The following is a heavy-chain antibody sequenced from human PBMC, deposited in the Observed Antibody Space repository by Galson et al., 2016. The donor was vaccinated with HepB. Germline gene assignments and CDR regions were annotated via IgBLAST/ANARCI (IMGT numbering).Heavy chain of an antibody. CDR3: AIIQRIDGMDA. V-gene: IGHV3-23*01. Sequence: SLRLSCAASGFTFTSFALTWVRQAPGKGLEWLSAVNARGGGGRTYYADSVRGRFTISRDNSKNTVYLEMNSLRVGDTAIYYCAIIQRIDGMDAWGQGTTVTVSS. CDR2: VNARGGGGRT. J-gene: IGHJ6*02. D-gene: IGHD2/OR15-2a*01. CDR1: GFTFTSFA.